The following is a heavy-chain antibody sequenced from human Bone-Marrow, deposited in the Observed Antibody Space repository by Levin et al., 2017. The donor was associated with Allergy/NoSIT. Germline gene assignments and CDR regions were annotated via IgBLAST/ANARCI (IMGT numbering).Heavy chain of an antibody. CDR1: GGSISSFH. CDR2: VSKSGST. V-gene: IGHV4-4*07. D-gene: IGHD3-10*01. J-gene: IGHJ6*02. CDR3: AKDAPFGEYGMDV. Sequence: SETLSLTCTVSGGSISSFHWNWIRQPAGKGLEWIGRVSKSGSTYYNPSLQSRVTMALDTSKNQLSLKLSSVTAADTARYFCAKDAPFGEYGMDVWGQGTTVTVSS.